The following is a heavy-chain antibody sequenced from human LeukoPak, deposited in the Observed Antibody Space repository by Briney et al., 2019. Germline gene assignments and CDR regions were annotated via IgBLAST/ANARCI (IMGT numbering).Heavy chain of an antibody. CDR1: GYTFTNYY. Sequence: GASVKVSRKASGYTFTNYYMHWVRQAPGQGLEWMGLINPSGGSTSYASYAQNFQGRVTITKDTSTSTVYMELSSLRSEDTAVYYCARDVHPTGYCSGGSCYWFDPWGQGTLVTVSS. CDR3: ARDVHPTGYCSGGSCYWFDP. J-gene: IGHJ5*02. CDR2: INPSGGSTSYA. V-gene: IGHV1-46*01. D-gene: IGHD2-15*01.